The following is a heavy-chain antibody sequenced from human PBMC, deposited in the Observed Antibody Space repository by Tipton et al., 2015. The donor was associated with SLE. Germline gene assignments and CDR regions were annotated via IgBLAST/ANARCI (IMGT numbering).Heavy chain of an antibody. CDR3: ARGSFYSGSAHGYYCMDV. D-gene: IGHD1-26*01. CDR2: ISSSSSYI. Sequence: VQLVQSGGGLVKPGGSLRLSCAASGFTFRSYSMNWVRQAPGKGLEWVSSISSSSSYIYYADSVKGRFTISRDNAKNSLYLQMNSLRAEDTAVYYCARGSFYSGSAHGYYCMDVWGKGTTVTVSS. V-gene: IGHV3-21*01. CDR1: GFTFRSYS. J-gene: IGHJ6*03.